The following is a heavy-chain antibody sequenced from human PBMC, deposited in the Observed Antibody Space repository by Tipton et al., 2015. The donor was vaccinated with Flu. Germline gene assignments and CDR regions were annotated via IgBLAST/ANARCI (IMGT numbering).Heavy chain of an antibody. Sequence: TLSLTCAVYGGSFSGYYWSWIRQPPGKGLEWIGEINHSGSTNYNPSLKSRVTISVDTSKNQFSLKLSSVTAADTAVYYCAIDRTNYYDTRPHAFDIWGQGTMVTVSS. CDR3: AIDRTNYYDTRPHAFDI. CDR1: GGSFSGYY. J-gene: IGHJ3*02. D-gene: IGHD3-22*01. CDR2: INHSGST. V-gene: IGHV4-34*01.